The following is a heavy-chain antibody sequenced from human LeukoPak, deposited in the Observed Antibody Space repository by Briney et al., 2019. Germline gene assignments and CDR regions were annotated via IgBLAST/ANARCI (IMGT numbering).Heavy chain of an antibody. V-gene: IGHV3-23*01. CDR2: ISGGSGTTYYA. CDR3: AKFDEALTGYFGY. CDR1: VFTFSSYG. Sequence: GGSLRLSCAASVFTFSSYGMRWVRQSPAKGLEWVSGISGGSGTTYYAYYADSVKGRFTSSRDNSKNTLYLQMNSLRAEDTAVYYCAKFDEALTGYFGYWGQGTLVTVSS. J-gene: IGHJ4*02. D-gene: IGHD3-9*01.